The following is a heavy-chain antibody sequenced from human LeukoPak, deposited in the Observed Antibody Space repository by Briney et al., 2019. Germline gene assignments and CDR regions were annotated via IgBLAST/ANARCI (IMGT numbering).Heavy chain of an antibody. CDR2: IYYSGST. CDR1: GGSISSSSYY. J-gene: IGHJ4*02. Sequence: SETLSLTCTVSGGSISSSSYYWGWIRQPPGKGLEWIGSIYYSGSTYYSPSLKSRVTISVDTSKNQFSLKLSSVTAADTAVYYCARRSALLRFLEWDQYYFDYWGQGTLVTVSS. D-gene: IGHD3-3*01. V-gene: IGHV4-39*01. CDR3: ARRSALLRFLEWDQYYFDY.